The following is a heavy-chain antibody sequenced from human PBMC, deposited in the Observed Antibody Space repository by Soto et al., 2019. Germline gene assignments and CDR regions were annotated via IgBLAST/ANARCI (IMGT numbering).Heavy chain of an antibody. Sequence: PSETLSLTCAVYGGSFSGYYWTWIRQPPGTGLEWIGEINHSGSTNYNPSLKSRVTISVDTSNNQFSLQLNSVTPDDTAVYYCVRLIGNSWLDSWGQGTLVTVSS. V-gene: IGHV4-34*01. CDR2: INHSGST. CDR3: VRLIGNSWLDS. D-gene: IGHD2-8*01. J-gene: IGHJ5*01. CDR1: GGSFSGYY.